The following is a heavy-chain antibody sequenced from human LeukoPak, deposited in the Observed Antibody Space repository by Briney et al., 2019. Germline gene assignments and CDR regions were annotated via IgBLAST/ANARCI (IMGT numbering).Heavy chain of an antibody. CDR1: GGSISSGSYY. CDR3: ARHGRVVAATVDY. V-gene: IGHV4-39*01. Sequence: PSETLSLTCTVSGGSISSGSYYWGWIRQPPGKGLEWIGSIYYSGSTYYNPSLKSRVTISVDTSKNQFSLKLSSVTAADTAVYYCARHGRVVAATVDYWGQGTLVTVSS. D-gene: IGHD2-15*01. CDR2: IYYSGST. J-gene: IGHJ4*02.